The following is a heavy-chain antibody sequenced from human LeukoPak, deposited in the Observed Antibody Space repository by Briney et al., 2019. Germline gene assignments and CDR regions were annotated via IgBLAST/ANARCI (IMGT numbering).Heavy chain of an antibody. Sequence: SETLSLTCSVSGGSISSSSYYWDWIRQPPGKGLEWIASIDSTGNTYYNPSLKSRATISVDTSKNQYFLKLSSVTAANTALYYCGILYGDFLDYWGEGTLVTVP. V-gene: IGHV4-39*01. CDR2: IDSTGNT. CDR3: GILYGDFLDY. D-gene: IGHD4-17*01. CDR1: GGSISSSSYY. J-gene: IGHJ4*02.